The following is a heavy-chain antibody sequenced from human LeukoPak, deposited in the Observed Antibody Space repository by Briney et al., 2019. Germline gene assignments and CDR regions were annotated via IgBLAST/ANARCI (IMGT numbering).Heavy chain of an antibody. CDR1: GFTFSSYS. V-gene: IGHV3-71*01. CDR2: IKDKAHRETT. J-gene: IGHJ4*01. Sequence: GGSLRLSCAASGFTFSSYSMNWVRQAPGKGLEWIGFIKDKAHRETTEYAASMKGRFTISRDDSNSVAHLQMNSLKTEDSAVYYCGTSFPPRFWGHGTLVTVSS. CDR3: GTSFPPRF. D-gene: IGHD2-2*01.